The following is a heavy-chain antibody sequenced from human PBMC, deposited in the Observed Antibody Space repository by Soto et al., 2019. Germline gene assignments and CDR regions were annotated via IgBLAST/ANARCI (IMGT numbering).Heavy chain of an antibody. CDR3: ARDLSTRGGFDP. Sequence: GGSLRLSCAASGFTFSSYSMNWVRQAPGKGLEWVSSISSSSSYIYYADSVKGRFTISRDNAKNSLYLQMNSLRAEDTAVYYCARDLSTRGGFDPWGQGTLVTVSS. D-gene: IGHD3-10*01. CDR1: GFTFSSYS. J-gene: IGHJ5*02. V-gene: IGHV3-21*01. CDR2: ISSSSSYI.